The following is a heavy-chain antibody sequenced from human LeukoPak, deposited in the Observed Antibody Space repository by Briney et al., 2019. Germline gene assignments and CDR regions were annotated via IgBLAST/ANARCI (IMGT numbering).Heavy chain of an antibody. CDR3: AKEGSSGYYYFDY. V-gene: IGHV3-23*01. Sequence: SGGSLRLSCAASGFTFSNYAMSWVRQAPGKGLEWVSTVGGSGGNTYYADSVKGRFTISRDNSKNTLYPQVNSLRAEDTAVYYCAKEGSSGYYYFDYWGQGALVTVSS. D-gene: IGHD3-22*01. J-gene: IGHJ4*02. CDR2: VGGSGGNT. CDR1: GFTFSNYA.